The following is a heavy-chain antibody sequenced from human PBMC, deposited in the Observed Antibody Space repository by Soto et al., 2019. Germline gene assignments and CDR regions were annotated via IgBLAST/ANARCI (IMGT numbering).Heavy chain of an antibody. J-gene: IGHJ6*02. V-gene: IGHV4-39*01. Sequence: SETLSLTCTVSGGSISSSSYYWGWIRQPPGKGLEWIGSIYYSGSTYYNPSLKSRVTISVDTSKNQFSLKLSSVTAADTAVYYCASHSAALVLPLYYYYYGMDVWGRGTTVTVSS. CDR1: GGSISSSSYY. CDR3: ASHSAALVLPLYYYYYGMDV. CDR2: IYYSGST. D-gene: IGHD6-13*01.